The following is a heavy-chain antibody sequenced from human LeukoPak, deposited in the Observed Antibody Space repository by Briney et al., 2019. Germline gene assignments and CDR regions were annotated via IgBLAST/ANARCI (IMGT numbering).Heavy chain of an antibody. J-gene: IGHJ5*02. CDR2: IYTSGST. CDR3: AREPRGNYGLDWFDP. V-gene: IGHV4-4*07. CDR1: GVSISSYY. Sequence: NPSETLSLTCTVSGVSISSYYWSWLRQPAGKGLEWIGRIYTSGSTNYNPSLNSRVTMSVDTSKNQFSLKLSSVTAADTAVYYCAREPRGNYGLDWFDPWGQGTLVTVSS. D-gene: IGHD4-11*01.